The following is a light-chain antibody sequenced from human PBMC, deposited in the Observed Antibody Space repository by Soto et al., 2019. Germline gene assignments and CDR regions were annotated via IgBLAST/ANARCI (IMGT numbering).Light chain of an antibody. Sequence: DIQMTQSPSSLSASVGDRVTITCRASQTINTYINWYQQKPGKAPKLLIYAASTLHRGVPSKFSGSGSGTDFTLTISSLQPEDFATYYYQHTYSTPSTFGQGTRLDIK. J-gene: IGKJ5*01. CDR1: QTINTY. V-gene: IGKV1-39*01. CDR3: QHTYSTPST. CDR2: AAS.